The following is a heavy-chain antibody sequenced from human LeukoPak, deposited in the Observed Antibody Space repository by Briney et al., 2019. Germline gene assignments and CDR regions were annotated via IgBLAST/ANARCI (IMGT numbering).Heavy chain of an antibody. J-gene: IGHJ4*02. CDR3: ARDDYYDSSGYSPYQTFDY. D-gene: IGHD3-22*01. CDR1: GFTFSSYE. Sequence: PGGSLRLSCAASGFTFSSYEMNWVRQAPGKGLDWVSYISSSGSTIYYADSVKGRFTISRDNAKNSLCLQMNSLRAEDTAVYYCARDDYYDSSGYSPYQTFDYWGQGTLVTVSS. CDR2: ISSSGSTI. V-gene: IGHV3-48*03.